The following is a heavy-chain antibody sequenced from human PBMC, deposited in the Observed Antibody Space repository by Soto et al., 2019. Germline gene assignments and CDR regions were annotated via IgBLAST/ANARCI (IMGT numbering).Heavy chain of an antibody. CDR1: GGSVSSGSYY. CDR3: ARGVVRGVLYYYYGMDV. J-gene: IGHJ6*02. D-gene: IGHD3-10*01. CDR2: IYYSGST. V-gene: IGHV4-61*01. Sequence: PSETLSLTCTVSGGSVSSGSYYWIWIRQPPGKGLEWIGYIYYSGSTNYNPSLKSRVTISVDTSKNQFSLKLSSVTAADTAVYYCARGVVRGVLYYYYGMDVWGQGTTVTVSS.